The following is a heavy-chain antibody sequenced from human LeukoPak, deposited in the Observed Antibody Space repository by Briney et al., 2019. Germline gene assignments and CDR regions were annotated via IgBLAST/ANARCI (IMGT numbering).Heavy chain of an antibody. Sequence: ASVKLSCKASGYTFTSYDIDWVRQATAQGLEWMGWMNPNRGNTGYAQKFQGRGTITRNTSISTHYMELSSMRSEDTAVYYCARGPTYYDFWSGYWDYYYYMDVWGKGTTVTVSS. CDR1: GYTFTSYD. CDR2: MNPNRGNT. D-gene: IGHD3-3*01. CDR3: ARGPTYYDFWSGYWDYYYYMDV. V-gene: IGHV1-8*03. J-gene: IGHJ6*03.